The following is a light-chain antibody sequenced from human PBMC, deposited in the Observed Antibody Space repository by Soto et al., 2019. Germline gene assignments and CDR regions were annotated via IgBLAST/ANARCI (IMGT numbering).Light chain of an antibody. J-gene: IGLJ3*02. CDR1: SSDVGSYKY. CDR3: SSYAGSNILV. CDR2: EVN. Sequence: QSALTQPASVSGSPGQSIAISCTGTSSDVGSYKYVSWFQQHPGKAPKLVIYEVNNRPSGVSNRFSGSKSGNTASLTISGLQAEDEADYYCSSYAGSNILVFGGGTKVTVL. V-gene: IGLV2-14*01.